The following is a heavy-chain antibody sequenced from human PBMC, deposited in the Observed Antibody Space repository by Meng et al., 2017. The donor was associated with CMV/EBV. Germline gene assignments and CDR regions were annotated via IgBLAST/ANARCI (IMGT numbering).Heavy chain of an antibody. CDR2: ISGSGGRT. V-gene: IGHV3-23*01. D-gene: IGHD2-2*01. J-gene: IGHJ4*02. CDR3: AKDPPFEVVPVLLFHD. Sequence: GESLKISCAASGFTFSSYAMSWVRQAPGKGLEWVSSISGSGGRTYHADSVKGQFTISRDNSKNTLYLQMNSLRAEDTAVYYCAKDPPFEVVPVLLFHDWGQGTLVTVSS. CDR1: GFTFSSYA.